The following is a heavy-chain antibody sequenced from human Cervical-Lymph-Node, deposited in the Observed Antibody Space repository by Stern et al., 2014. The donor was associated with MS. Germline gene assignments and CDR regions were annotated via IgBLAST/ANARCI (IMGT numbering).Heavy chain of an antibody. V-gene: IGHV3-74*01. J-gene: IGHJ4*02. CDR2: LNSDGTTT. D-gene: IGHD2-15*01. CDR3: ARGYCSGGSCYLFDY. CDR1: GFTFSSYW. Sequence: EVQLVESGGGLVQPGGSLRLSCATSGFTFSSYWMHWVRQAPGKGLEWVSRLNSDGTTTVYAYSVKGLFTISRDNAKNTVYLQMNSLTAEDTALYYCARGYCSGGSCYLFDYWGQGTLVTVSS.